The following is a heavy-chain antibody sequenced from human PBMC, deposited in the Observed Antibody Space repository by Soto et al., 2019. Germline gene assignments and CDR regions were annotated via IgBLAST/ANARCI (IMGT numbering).Heavy chain of an antibody. J-gene: IGHJ4*02. D-gene: IGHD3-3*01. CDR3: ARQVATFGVNYFDY. Sequence: QVQLQESGPGLVRPSETLSLTCTVSGGSVSSAGYYWSWIRQPPGKGLEWIGYIYHSGSTNYSPSLKSRVTISVDTSKNQFSLKLSSVTAADTAVYFCARQVATFGVNYFDYWGQGTLVTVSS. CDR1: GGSVSSAGYY. V-gene: IGHV4-61*08. CDR2: IYHSGST.